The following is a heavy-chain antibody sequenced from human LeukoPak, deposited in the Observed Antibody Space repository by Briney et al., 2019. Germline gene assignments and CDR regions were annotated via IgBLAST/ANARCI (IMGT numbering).Heavy chain of an antibody. Sequence: GGSLRLSCAASGFTFDDYGMSWVRQAPGKGLEWVSGINWNGGSTGYADSVKGRFTISIDNAKNSLYLQTNSLRAEDTALYYCARGYSSGWLYDYWGQGTLVTVSS. CDR1: GFTFDDYG. CDR3: ARGYSSGWLYDY. V-gene: IGHV3-20*04. J-gene: IGHJ4*02. CDR2: INWNGGST. D-gene: IGHD6-19*01.